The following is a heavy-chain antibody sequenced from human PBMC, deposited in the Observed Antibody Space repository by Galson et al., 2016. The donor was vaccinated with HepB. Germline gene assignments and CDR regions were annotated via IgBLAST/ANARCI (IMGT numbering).Heavy chain of an antibody. Sequence: SVKVSCKASGGTFSRYGIRWVRQAPGQGLEWMGGIIPMFGIANYAQRFQGRLTITADESTSTTYMELSSLRSEDTAMYYCARDRAAAGTGWFDPWGQGTLVTVSS. D-gene: IGHD6-13*01. CDR3: ARDRAAAGTGWFDP. J-gene: IGHJ5*02. V-gene: IGHV1-69*13. CDR2: IIPMFGIA. CDR1: GGTFSRYG.